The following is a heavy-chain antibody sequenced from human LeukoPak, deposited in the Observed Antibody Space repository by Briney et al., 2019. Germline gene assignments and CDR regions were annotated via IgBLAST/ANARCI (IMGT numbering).Heavy chain of an antibody. CDR3: AKENTFYSGYADNWFDP. J-gene: IGHJ5*02. CDR1: GFTFCSYG. V-gene: IGHV3-23*01. CDR2: ISGSGGST. Sequence: GGSLSLSCAVSGFTFCSYGVSCVRQARGKGLEWVSAISGSGGSTYYADSVKGRFTISRDNSKNTLYLQMNSLRAEDTDVYYCAKENTFYSGYADNWFDPWGQGTLVTVSS. D-gene: IGHD5-12*01.